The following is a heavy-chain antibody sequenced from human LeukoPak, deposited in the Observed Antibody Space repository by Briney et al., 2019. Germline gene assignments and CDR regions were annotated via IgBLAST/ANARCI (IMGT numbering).Heavy chain of an antibody. CDR1: GFIFGSYS. V-gene: IGHV3-23*01. CDR2: INIGVGTT. J-gene: IGHJ4*02. D-gene: IGHD3-10*01. CDR3: ARATMVRGVISLFDY. Sequence: GSLRLSCAASGFIFGSYSMTWVRQAPGKGLEGVSTINIGVGTTYYTDSVKGRFTISRDNSKNTLYLQMNSLRAEDTAVYYCARATMVRGVISLFDYWGQGTLVTVSS.